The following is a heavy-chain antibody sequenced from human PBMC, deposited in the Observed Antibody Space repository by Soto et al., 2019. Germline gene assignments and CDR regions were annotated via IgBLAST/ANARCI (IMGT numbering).Heavy chain of an antibody. D-gene: IGHD6-19*01. CDR3: ARPDWGPGIAVAAPRY. CDR1: AYSFTSYW. Sequence: GEYLKVWCKGSAYSFTSYWIGWVRQMPGKGLEWMGIIYPGDSDTRYSPSFQGQVTISADKSISTAYLQWSSLKASDTAMYYCARPDWGPGIAVAAPRYWGQGTLVT. CDR2: IYPGDSDT. V-gene: IGHV5-51*01. J-gene: IGHJ4*02.